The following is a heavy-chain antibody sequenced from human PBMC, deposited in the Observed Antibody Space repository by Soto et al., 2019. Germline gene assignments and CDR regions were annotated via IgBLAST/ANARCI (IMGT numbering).Heavy chain of an antibody. V-gene: IGHV4-31*11. D-gene: IGHD3-3*01. CDR3: ARGSIFGVVLNAFDI. CDR1: GGSISGNGYY. Sequence: QVQLQESGPGLVKPSQTPSLTCAVSGGSISGNGYYWNWIRQHPGKGLEWIGYISYSGRTFYSPSLESRVTTSLDTSKNQFSLKLSSVTAADTAIYYCARGSIFGVVLNAFDIWGQGTKVAVSS. CDR2: ISYSGRT. J-gene: IGHJ3*02.